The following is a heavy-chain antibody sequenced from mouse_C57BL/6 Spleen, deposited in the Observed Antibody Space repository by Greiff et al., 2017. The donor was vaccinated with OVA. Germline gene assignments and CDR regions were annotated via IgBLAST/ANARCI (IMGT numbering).Heavy chain of an antibody. CDR1: GFTFSSYA. V-gene: IGHV5-4*03. D-gene: IGHD1-1*01. CDR2: ISDGGSYT. Sequence: EVKVVESGGGLVKPGGSLKLSCAASGFTFSSYAMSWVRQTPEKRLEWVATISDGGSYTYYPDNVKGRFTISRDNAKNNLYLQMSHLKSEDTAMYYCARVRDYYYYAMDYWGQGTSVTVSS. CDR3: ARVRDYYYYAMDY. J-gene: IGHJ4*01.